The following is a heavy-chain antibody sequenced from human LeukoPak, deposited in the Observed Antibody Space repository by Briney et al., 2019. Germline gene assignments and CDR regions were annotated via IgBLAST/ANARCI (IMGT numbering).Heavy chain of an antibody. V-gene: IGHV3-74*01. CDR2: INSDGSST. CDR1: GFTFSSYW. Sequence: GGSLRLSCAASGFTFSSYWMHWVRQAPGKGLVWVSRINSDGSSTSYADSVKGRFTISRDNSKNTLYLQMNSLRAEDTAVYYCAKQGSTSPYSYYYYMDVWGKGTTVTVSS. D-gene: IGHD6-6*01. J-gene: IGHJ6*03. CDR3: AKQGSTSPYSYYYYMDV.